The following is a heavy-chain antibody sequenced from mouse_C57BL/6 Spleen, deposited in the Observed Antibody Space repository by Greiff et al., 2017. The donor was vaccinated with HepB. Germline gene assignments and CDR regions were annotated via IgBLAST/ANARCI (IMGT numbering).Heavy chain of an antibody. CDR1: GYTFTDYY. D-gene: IGHD2-4*01. Sequence: QVQLQQSGAELVRPGASVKLSCKASGYTFTDYYINWVKQRPGQGLEWIARIYPGSGNTYYNEKFKGKATLTAEKSSSTAYMQLSSLTSEDSAVYFCARRAYDYAYAMDYWGQGTSVTVSS. V-gene: IGHV1-76*01. CDR2: IYPGSGNT. CDR3: ARRAYDYAYAMDY. J-gene: IGHJ4*01.